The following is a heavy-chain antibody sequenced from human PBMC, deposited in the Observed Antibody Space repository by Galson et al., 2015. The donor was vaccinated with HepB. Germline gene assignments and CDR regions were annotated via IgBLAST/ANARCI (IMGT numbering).Heavy chain of an antibody. CDR3: VRCLFGVIIITGADS. CDR1: GFSFSDYY. Sequence: SLRPSCAASGFSFSDYYMGWIRQAPAKGLEWVSYINSRDSTIYYADSVKGRFTISRDNAKNSLYLQMSSLRGEDTAVYYCVRCLFGVIIITGADSWGQGTLVTVSS. V-gene: IGHV3-11*01. J-gene: IGHJ4*02. CDR2: INSRDSTI. D-gene: IGHD3-3*01.